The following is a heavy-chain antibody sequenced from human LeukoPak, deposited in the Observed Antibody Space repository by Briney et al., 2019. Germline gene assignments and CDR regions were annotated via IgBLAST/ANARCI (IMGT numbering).Heavy chain of an antibody. CDR3: ARVPLLRRFDP. V-gene: IGHV4-39*07. CDR1: GGSITTSTYF. Sequence: SETLSLTCTVSGGSITTSTYFWGWIRQPPGKGLECIGTIHYSGSTYYDPSLKSRVTISIDTSKNQFSLKLSSVTAADTAVYYCARVPLLRRFDPWGQGTLVIVSS. J-gene: IGHJ5*02. CDR2: IHYSGST.